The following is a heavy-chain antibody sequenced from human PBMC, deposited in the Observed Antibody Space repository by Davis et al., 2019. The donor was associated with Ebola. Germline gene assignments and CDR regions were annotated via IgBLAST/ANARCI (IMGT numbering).Heavy chain of an antibody. V-gene: IGHV1-24*01. D-gene: IGHD6-13*01. Sequence: ASVKVSCKVSGYTLAELSVHWVRQAPGKGLEWMGGLDPEGGETIYAQKFQGRLTMTEDKSTNTAYMELSGLTSEDTAVYYYATVGLQLWGQGTLVTVSS. CDR2: LDPEGGET. CDR1: GYTLAELS. CDR3: ATVGLQL. J-gene: IGHJ4*02.